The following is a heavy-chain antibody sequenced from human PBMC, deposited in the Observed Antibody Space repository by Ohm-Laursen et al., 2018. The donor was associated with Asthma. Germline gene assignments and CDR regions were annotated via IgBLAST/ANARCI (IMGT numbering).Heavy chain of an antibody. CDR1: GFTFSSYN. CDR2: IYPDGGEK. Sequence: SLRLSCAAPGFTFSSYNMNWVRQAPGKGLEWVANIYPDGGEKYYVDSVDGRFTISRDNAKNSLYLQMNSLRAEDTAVYYCATNLPYEAENYWGQGTLVTVSS. D-gene: IGHD3-16*01. CDR3: ATNLPYEAENY. V-gene: IGHV3-7*05. J-gene: IGHJ4*02.